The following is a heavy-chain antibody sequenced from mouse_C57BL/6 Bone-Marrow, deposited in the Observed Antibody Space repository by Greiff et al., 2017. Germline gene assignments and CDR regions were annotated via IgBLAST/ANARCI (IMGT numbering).Heavy chain of an antibody. J-gene: IGHJ3*01. V-gene: IGHV1-5*01. CDR2: IYPGNSDT. Sequence: EVQLQQSGTVLARPGASVKMSCKTSGYTFTSYWMHWVKQRPGQGLEWIGAIYPGNSDTSYNQKFKGKAKLTAVTSASTASMELSSLTNEDSAVYYCTPIYYYGSSPWFAYWGQGTLVTVSA. CDR1: GYTFTSYW. D-gene: IGHD1-1*01. CDR3: TPIYYYGSSPWFAY.